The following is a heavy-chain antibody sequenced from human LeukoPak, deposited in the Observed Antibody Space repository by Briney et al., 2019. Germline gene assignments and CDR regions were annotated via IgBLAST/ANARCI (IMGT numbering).Heavy chain of an antibody. Sequence: PSETLALTCTVSGGSISSSSYYWGWIRQPPAKGLEWIGSIYYSGSTYYNPSLKSRVTISVDTSKNQFSLKLSSVTAADTAVYYCARRARYDFWSGKSFDPWGQGTLVTVSS. CDR1: GGSISSSSYY. D-gene: IGHD3-3*01. V-gene: IGHV4-39*01. CDR2: IYYSGST. CDR3: ARRARYDFWSGKSFDP. J-gene: IGHJ5*02.